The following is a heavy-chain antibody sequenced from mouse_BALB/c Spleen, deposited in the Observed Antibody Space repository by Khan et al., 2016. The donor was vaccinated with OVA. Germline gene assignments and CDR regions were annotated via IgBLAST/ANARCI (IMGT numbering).Heavy chain of an antibody. CDR3: AREEALYYFGY. Sequence: VQLQQSGAELVRPGASVKLSCKTSGYIFTSYWIHWVKQRSGQGLEWLARIYPGTDNTYYNEKLKDKVTLTADKSSSTVYMQLSRLKSEDSAVYFCAREEALYYFGYWGQGTTLTVAS. CDR1: GYIFTSYW. V-gene: IGHV1S132*01. CDR2: IYPGTDNT. D-gene: IGHD3-2*02. J-gene: IGHJ2*01.